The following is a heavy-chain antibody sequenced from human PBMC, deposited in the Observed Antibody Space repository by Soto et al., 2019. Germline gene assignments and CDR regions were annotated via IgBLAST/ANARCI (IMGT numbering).Heavy chain of an antibody. V-gene: IGHV4-59*01. J-gene: IGHJ4*02. CDR3: AGLRGYAGSPIDY. CDR1: GDSISNYY. D-gene: IGHD2-15*01. Sequence: PSETLSLTCTVSGDSISNYYWSWIRQPPGKRLEWIGYISHSGNTNYNPSVKSRVTLSVDTPKNQFSLRLSSVTTADTAVYYCAGLRGYAGSPIDYWGQGTLVTVSS. CDR2: ISHSGNT.